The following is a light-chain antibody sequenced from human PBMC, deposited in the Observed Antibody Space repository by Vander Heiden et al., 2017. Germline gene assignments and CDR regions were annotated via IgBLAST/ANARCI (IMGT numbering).Light chain of an antibody. Sequence: DIVMTQSPDYLAVSLGERATINCKSSQSVLYSSKNKNDLAWYQQKPGQPPKLLIYWTSTRESGVPDRFSGSGSGTDFTLTISSLQAEDVAVYYCQQYYSTPYTFGQGTKLEIK. CDR2: WTS. V-gene: IGKV4-1*01. CDR3: QQYYSTPYT. J-gene: IGKJ2*01. CDR1: QSVLYSSKNKND.